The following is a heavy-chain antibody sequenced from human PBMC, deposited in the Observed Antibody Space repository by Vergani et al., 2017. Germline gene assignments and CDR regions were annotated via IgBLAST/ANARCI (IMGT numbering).Heavy chain of an antibody. CDR2: ISWDGGST. J-gene: IGHJ4*02. CDR3: ARVFSAAYYFDY. D-gene: IGHD2-15*01. Sequence: EVQLVESGGVVVQPGGSLRLSCAASGFTFDDYTMHWVRQAPGKGLEWVSLISWDGGSTYYADSVKGRFTISRDNSKNTLYLQMNSLRAEDTAVYYCARVFSAAYYFDYWGQGTLVTVSS. CDR1: GFTFDDYT. V-gene: IGHV3-43*01.